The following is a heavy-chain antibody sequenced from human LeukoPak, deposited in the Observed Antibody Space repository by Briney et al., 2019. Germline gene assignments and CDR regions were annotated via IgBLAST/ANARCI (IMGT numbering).Heavy chain of an antibody. CDR3: ARGSDTAFLAFDI. V-gene: IGHV4-34*01. D-gene: IGHD5-18*01. CDR2: INHSGGT. CDR1: GGSFSGHY. J-gene: IGHJ3*02. Sequence: KPSETLSLTCAVHGGSFSGHYWSWIRQPPGKGLEWIGEINHSGGTNYNPSLKSRVTISVDTSKNQFSLKLSSVTAADTAVYYCARGSDTAFLAFDIWGQGTMVTVSS.